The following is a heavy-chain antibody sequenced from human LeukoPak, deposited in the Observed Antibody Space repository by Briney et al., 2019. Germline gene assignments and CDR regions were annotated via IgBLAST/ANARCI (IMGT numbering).Heavy chain of an antibody. CDR1: GFTVNC. CDR3: ARDLGYCSGSTCYVGYFDY. J-gene: IGHJ4*02. CDR2: IESDGNT. D-gene: IGHD2-15*01. Sequence: QAGGSLRLSCEASGFTVNCMSWVRQAPGKGLEWVSIIESDGNTHYEDSVKGRFTISRDKSKNTLYLQMNSLRAEDTAVYYCARDLGYCSGSTCYVGYFDYWGQGTQVTVSS. V-gene: IGHV3-66*01.